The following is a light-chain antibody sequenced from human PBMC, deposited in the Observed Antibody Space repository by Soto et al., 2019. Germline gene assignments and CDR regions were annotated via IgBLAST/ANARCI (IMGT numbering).Light chain of an antibody. CDR2: AAS. CDR3: QQGYTSAIT. Sequence: IQMTHSPSSLSASVGDRVTITCRASQSIGKHLNWYQQKPGKAPKFLIYAASNLQSGVPSRFSGSGSGTDFTLTVNSLQPEDFATYYCQQGYTSAITFGQGTRLEIK. J-gene: IGKJ5*01. CDR1: QSIGKH. V-gene: IGKV1-39*01.